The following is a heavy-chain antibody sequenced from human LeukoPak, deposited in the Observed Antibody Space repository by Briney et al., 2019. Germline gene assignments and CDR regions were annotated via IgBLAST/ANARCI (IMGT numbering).Heavy chain of an antibody. CDR1: GGSVSSGSYY. CDR2: IYYTGST. CDR3: VRSRRGYSGHDSGY. D-gene: IGHD5-12*01. V-gene: IGHV4-61*01. J-gene: IGHJ4*02. Sequence: SETLSLTCTVSGGSVSSGSYYWSWIRQPPGKGLEWIGYIYYTGSTNYNPSLKSRVTISADTSKNQFSLRLNSVTAADTAVYYCVRSRRGYSGHDSGYWGQGTLVTVSS.